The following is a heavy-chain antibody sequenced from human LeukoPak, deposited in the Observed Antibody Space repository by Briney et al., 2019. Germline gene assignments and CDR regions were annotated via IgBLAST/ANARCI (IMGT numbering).Heavy chain of an antibody. D-gene: IGHD2-2*01. CDR3: ARDYCSSTSCYWASYNWFDP. CDR2: IYTSGST. Sequence: SETLSLTCTVSGGSISSYYWSWIRQPAGKGLEWIGRIYTSGSTNYNPSLKSRVTMSVDTSKNQFSLKLSSVTAADTAVYYRARDYCSSTSCYWASYNWFDPWGQGTLVTVSS. J-gene: IGHJ5*02. V-gene: IGHV4-4*07. CDR1: GGSISSYY.